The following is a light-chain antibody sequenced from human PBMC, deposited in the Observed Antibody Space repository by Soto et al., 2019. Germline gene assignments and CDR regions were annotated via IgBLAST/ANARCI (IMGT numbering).Light chain of an antibody. V-gene: IGKV3D-15*01. CDR1: ENVGTN. CDR2: GSS. J-gene: IGKJ4*01. CDR3: QQYNNWGLS. Sequence: IVMTQSPATLSVSPGEGVTLSCRASENVGTNLAWYQQKPGQAPRLIIYGSSTRATGIPATFSGSGSGTEFTLTLSSLQSEESAVYYCQQYNNWGLSFGGGTKVEIK.